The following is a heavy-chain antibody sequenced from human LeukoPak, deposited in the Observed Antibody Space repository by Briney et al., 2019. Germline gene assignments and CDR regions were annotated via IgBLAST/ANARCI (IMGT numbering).Heavy chain of an antibody. CDR3: ARDLGYCSGGSCYPGFFDY. CDR1: GFTFSSYE. J-gene: IGHJ4*02. CDR2: ISSSGSTI. Sequence: GGSLRLSCAASGFTFSSYEMNWVRQAPGKGLEWVSYISSSGSTIYYTDSVKGRFTISRDNAKNSLYLQMNSLRAEDTAVYYCARDLGYCSGGSCYPGFFDYWGQGTLVTVSS. D-gene: IGHD2-15*01. V-gene: IGHV3-48*03.